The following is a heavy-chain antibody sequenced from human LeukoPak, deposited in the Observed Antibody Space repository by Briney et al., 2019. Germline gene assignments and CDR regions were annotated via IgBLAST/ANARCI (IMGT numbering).Heavy chain of an antibody. CDR2: IYYSGST. J-gene: IGHJ5*02. V-gene: IGHV4-31*11. CDR3: ARDHFGELIP. D-gene: IGHD3-10*01. CDR1: GGSISSGGYY. Sequence: PSETLSLTCAVSGGSISSGGYYWSWIRQHPGKGLEWIGYIYYSGSTYYNPSLKSRVTISVDTSKNQFSLKLSSVTAADTAVYYCARDHFGELIPWGQGTLVTVSS.